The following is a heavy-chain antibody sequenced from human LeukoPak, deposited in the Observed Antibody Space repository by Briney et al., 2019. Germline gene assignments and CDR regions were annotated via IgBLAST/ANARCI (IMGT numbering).Heavy chain of an antibody. V-gene: IGHV4-61*01. J-gene: IGHJ4*02. CDR2: IYYSGST. CDR3: APQLWFGEYYYFDY. Sequence: PSETLSLTCTVSGGSVSSGSYYWSWIRQPPGKGLEWIGYIYYSGSTNYNPSLKSRVTISVDTSKNQFSLKLSSVTAADTAVYYCAPQLWFGEYYYFDYWGRGTLVTVPS. D-gene: IGHD3-10*01. CDR1: GGSVSSGSYY.